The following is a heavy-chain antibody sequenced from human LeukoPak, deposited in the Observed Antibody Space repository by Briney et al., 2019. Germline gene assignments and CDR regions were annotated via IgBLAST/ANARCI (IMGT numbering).Heavy chain of an antibody. CDR1: GFTFSSYW. J-gene: IGHJ4*02. Sequence: KPGGSLRLSCAASGFTFSSYWMSWVRQAPGKGLEWVGRIKSKTDVGTTDYAAPVKGRFTISRDDSKNTLYLQMNSLKTEDTAVYYCTTDAVAYYFDYWGQGTLVTVSS. V-gene: IGHV3-15*01. CDR2: IKSKTDVGTT. CDR3: TTDAVAYYFDY.